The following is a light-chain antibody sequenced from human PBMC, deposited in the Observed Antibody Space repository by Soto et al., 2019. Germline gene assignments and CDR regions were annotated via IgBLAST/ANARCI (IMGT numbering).Light chain of an antibody. CDR1: QGISSY. CDR2: AAS. CDR3: QQGGI. Sequence: DIQLTQSPSFLSASVGDRVTITCRASQGISSYLAWYQQKPGKAPKLLIYAASTLQSGVPSRFSGSGSGTEFTLTVSSLQPEDFATYYCQQGGIFGPGTKVDI. V-gene: IGKV1-9*01. J-gene: IGKJ3*01.